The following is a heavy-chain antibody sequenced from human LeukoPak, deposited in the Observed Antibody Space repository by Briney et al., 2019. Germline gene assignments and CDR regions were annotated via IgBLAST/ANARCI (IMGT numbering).Heavy chain of an antibody. Sequence: PSETLSLTCAVYGGSFSGYYWTWIRQPPGKGLEWIGEINRGGSTNYSPSLKSRVTISVDTSKNQFSLNLRSVTAADTAVYYCARHGHSGSSWLNWFDPWGQGTLVTVSS. CDR3: ARHGHSGSSWLNWFDP. V-gene: IGHV4-34*01. D-gene: IGHD6-13*01. J-gene: IGHJ5*02. CDR1: GGSFSGYY. CDR2: INRGGST.